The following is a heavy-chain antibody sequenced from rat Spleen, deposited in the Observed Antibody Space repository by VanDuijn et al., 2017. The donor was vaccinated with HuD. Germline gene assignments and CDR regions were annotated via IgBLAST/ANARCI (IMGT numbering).Heavy chain of an antibody. Sequence: EVQLVESGGGLVQPGRSLKLSCAASGFTFSDYTMAWVRQAPKKGLEWVAAIIYDGSSTYYRDSVEGRFTISRDNANSTLYLQMDSLRSEDTATYFCARDIYGGYSELGYFAYWGQGTLVTVSS. D-gene: IGHD1-11*01. CDR3: ARDIYGGYSELGYFAY. CDR2: IIYDGSST. J-gene: IGHJ3*01. V-gene: IGHV5-7*01. CDR1: GFTFSDYT.